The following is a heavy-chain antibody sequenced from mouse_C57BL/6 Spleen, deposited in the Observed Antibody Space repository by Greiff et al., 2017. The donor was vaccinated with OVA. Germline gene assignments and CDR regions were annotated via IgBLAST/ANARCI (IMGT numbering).Heavy chain of an antibody. D-gene: IGHD2-3*01. Sequence: EVKLMESGGGLVQPGGSMKLSCVASGFTFSNYWMNWVRQSPEKGLEWVAQIRLKSDNYATHYAVSVKGRFTISRDDSKSSVYLQMNNLRAEDTGIYYCTVYDGYYVYYFDYWGQGTTLTVSS. CDR3: TVYDGYYVYYFDY. CDR1: GFTFSNYW. CDR2: IRLKSDNYAT. J-gene: IGHJ2*01. V-gene: IGHV6-3*01.